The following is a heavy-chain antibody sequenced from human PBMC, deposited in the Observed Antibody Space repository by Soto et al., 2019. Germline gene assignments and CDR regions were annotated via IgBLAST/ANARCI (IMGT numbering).Heavy chain of an antibody. D-gene: IGHD3-22*01. CDR3: ARFYYDSSGYLPSPYYYYYGMDV. CDR2: ISSGSTYT. CDR1: GLTFSDHY. J-gene: IGHJ6*02. V-gene: IGHV3-11*06. Sequence: PGGSLRLSCAASGLTFSDHYMTWIRQAPGKGLEWVSYISSGSTYTYSADSVKGRFTISRDNAKNSLYLQMNSLRAEDTAVYYYARFYYDSSGYLPSPYYYYYGMDVWGQGTTVTVSS.